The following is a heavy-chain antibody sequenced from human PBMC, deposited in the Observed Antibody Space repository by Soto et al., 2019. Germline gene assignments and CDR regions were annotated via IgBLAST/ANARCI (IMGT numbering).Heavy chain of an antibody. D-gene: IGHD2-8*02. CDR3: ASGLVVCRNLQVS. CDR1: GFTFGSHW. V-gene: IGHV3-74*01. Sequence: EVQLVESGGGLVQPGGSLRLSCAASGFTFGSHWMHWVRQAPGKGLVWVSRINSDGSSTTYADSVKGRFTISRDDAKSMLYLQLIVLSAVDTGRYYCASGLVVCRNLQVSWGLGT. J-gene: IGHJ3*01. CDR2: INSDGSST.